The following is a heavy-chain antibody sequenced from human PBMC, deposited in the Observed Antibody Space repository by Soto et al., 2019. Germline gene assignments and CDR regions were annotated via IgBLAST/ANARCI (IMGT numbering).Heavy chain of an antibody. CDR1: GYSFAGYW. J-gene: IGHJ4*02. CDR2: IDPSDSQT. V-gene: IGHV5-10-1*01. D-gene: IGHD3-22*01. Sequence: GESLKISFKGSGYSFAGYWITWVRQKPGKGLEWMGRIDPSDSQTYYSPSFRGHVNISVTKSITTVFLQWSSLRASDTAMYYCARQIYDSDTGPNFQYYFDSWGQGTPVTVSS. CDR3: ARQIYDSDTGPNFQYYFDS.